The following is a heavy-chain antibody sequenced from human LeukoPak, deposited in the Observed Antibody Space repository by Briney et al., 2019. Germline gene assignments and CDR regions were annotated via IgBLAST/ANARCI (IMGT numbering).Heavy chain of an antibody. J-gene: IGHJ6*03. V-gene: IGHV1-69*06. CDR3: ASSAYVGRRDGYNTLLGRRYYYYYYMDV. CDR1: GGTFSSYA. CDR2: IIPIFGTA. D-gene: IGHD5-24*01. Sequence: ASVKVSCKASGGTFSSYAISWVRQAPGQGLEWMGGIIPIFGTANYAQKFQGRVTITADKSTSTAYMELSSLRSEDTAVYYCASSAYVGRRDGYNTLLGRRYYYYYYMDVWGKGTTVTVSS.